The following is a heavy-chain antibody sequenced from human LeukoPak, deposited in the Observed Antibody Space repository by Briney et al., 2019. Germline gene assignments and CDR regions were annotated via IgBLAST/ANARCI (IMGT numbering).Heavy chain of an antibody. CDR1: GYTFTSYG. V-gene: IGHV1-8*03. CDR3: AREQQLRDYYYYMDV. Sequence: ASVKVSCKASGYTFTSYGISWVRQATGQGLEWMGWMNPNSGNTGYAQKFQGRVTITRNTSISTAYMELSSLRSEDTAVYYCAREQQLRDYYYYMDVWGKGTTVTVSS. CDR2: MNPNSGNT. D-gene: IGHD6-13*01. J-gene: IGHJ6*03.